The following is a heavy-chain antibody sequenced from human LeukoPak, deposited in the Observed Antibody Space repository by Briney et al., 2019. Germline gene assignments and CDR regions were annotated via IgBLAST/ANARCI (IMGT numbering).Heavy chain of an antibody. CDR1: GGSISSYY. Sequence: SETLSLTCTVSGGSISSYYWSWIRQPPGKGLEWIGYIYYSGSTNYSPSLKSRVTISVDTSKNQFSLKLSSVTAADTAVYYCARDRRGYFDYWGQGTLVTVS. J-gene: IGHJ4*02. D-gene: IGHD3-16*01. CDR3: ARDRRGYFDY. CDR2: IYYSGST. V-gene: IGHV4-59*01.